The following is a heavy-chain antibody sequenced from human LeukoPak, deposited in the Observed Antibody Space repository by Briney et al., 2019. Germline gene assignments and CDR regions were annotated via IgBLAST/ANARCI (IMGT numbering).Heavy chain of an antibody. J-gene: IGHJ4*02. CDR3: ARDLSLGRHDDGEPFDS. CDR1: GYTFTNHG. V-gene: IGHV1-18*01. CDR2: ISGYNGNT. Sequence: ASVMVSCKTSGYTFTNHGISWVRQAPGQGLEWMGWISGYNGNTNYVQKFRGRITMTTDTSTSTAYLHPRSLSSDDTALYYCARDLSLGRHDDGEPFDSWGQGTLVTVSS. D-gene: IGHD4-17*01.